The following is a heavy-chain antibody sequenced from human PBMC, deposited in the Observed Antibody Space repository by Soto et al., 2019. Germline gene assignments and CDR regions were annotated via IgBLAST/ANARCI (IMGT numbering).Heavy chain of an antibody. CDR1: GGSISSGDYY. CDR3: ARDGSVVPAAIPNYYYYYGMDV. Sequence: QVQLQESGPGLVKPSQTLSLTCTVSGGSISSGDYYWSWIRQPPGKGLEWLGYIYYSGSTYYNPSLKSRVTISVDTSKNQFSLKLSSVTAADTAVYYCARDGSVVPAAIPNYYYYYGMDVWGQGTTVTVSS. J-gene: IGHJ6*02. V-gene: IGHV4-30-4*01. CDR2: IYYSGST. D-gene: IGHD2-2*01.